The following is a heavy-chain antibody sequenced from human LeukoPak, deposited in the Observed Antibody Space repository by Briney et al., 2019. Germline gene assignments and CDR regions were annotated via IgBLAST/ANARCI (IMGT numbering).Heavy chain of an antibody. V-gene: IGHV4-59*01. CDR1: GGSISSYY. D-gene: IGHD6-13*01. CDR2: IYYSGST. J-gene: IGHJ6*03. CDR3: ARAGQTAAAGLYYYYYMDV. Sequence: SETLSLTCTVSGGSISSYYWSWIRQPPGKGLEWNGYIYYSGSTNYNPSLKSRVTISVDTSKNQFSLKLSSVTAADTAVYYCARAGQTAAAGLYYYYYMDVWGKGTTVTVSS.